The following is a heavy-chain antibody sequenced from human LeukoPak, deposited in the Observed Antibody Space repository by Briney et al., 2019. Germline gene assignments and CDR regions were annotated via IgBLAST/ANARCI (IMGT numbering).Heavy chain of an antibody. CDR1: GGSFSGYY. J-gene: IGHJ4*02. CDR2: INHSGST. D-gene: IGHD4-4*01. Sequence: TSETLSLTCAVYGGSFSGYYWSWIRQPPGKGLEWIGEINHSGSTNYNPSLKSRVTISVDTSKNQFSLKLSSVTAADTAVYYCARGSSTVTSELYSSWGQGTLVTVSS. CDR3: ARGSSTVTSELYSS. V-gene: IGHV4-34*01.